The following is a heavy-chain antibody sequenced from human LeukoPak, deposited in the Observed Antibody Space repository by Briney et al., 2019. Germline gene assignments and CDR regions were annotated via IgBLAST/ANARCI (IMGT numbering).Heavy chain of an antibody. Sequence: PGGSLRLSCAGSGFTFSNSGMHWVREAPGKGLEWVAVISHDASSKYHADSVKGRFTISRDNSKNTLYLQMNSLRAEDTALYDCSIHFDHWGQGTLVTVSS. CDR1: GFTFSNSG. CDR3: SIHFDH. V-gene: IGHV3-30*03. CDR2: ISHDASSK. J-gene: IGHJ4*02.